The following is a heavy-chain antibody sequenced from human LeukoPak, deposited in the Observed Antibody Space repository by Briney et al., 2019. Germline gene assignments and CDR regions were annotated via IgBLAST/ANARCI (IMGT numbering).Heavy chain of an antibody. CDR3: ARVRPHPIIDV. J-gene: IGHJ6*03. V-gene: IGHV3-53*01. CDR1: GVTVSSNY. CDR2: IYTGGST. Sequence: GGSLRLSCAASGVTVSSNYMSWVRQAPGKRLGWGSVIYTGGSTYYADSVKGRFTISRDNSKNTRYLQMNSLRAEDTAVYYCARVRPHPIIDVWGKGTTVTVSS.